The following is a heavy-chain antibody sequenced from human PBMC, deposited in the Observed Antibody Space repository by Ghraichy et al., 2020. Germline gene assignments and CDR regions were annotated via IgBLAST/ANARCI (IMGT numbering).Heavy chain of an antibody. J-gene: IGHJ5*02. CDR1: GGSISSYY. CDR3: ARSLILEWLDWFDP. V-gene: IGHV4-59*01. CDR2: IYYSGST. D-gene: IGHD3-3*01. Sequence: SETLSLTCTVSGGSISSYYWSWIRQPPGKGLEWIGYIYYSGSTNYNPSLKSRVTISVDTSKNQFSLKLSSVTAADTAVYYCARSLILEWLDWFDPWGQGTLVTVSS.